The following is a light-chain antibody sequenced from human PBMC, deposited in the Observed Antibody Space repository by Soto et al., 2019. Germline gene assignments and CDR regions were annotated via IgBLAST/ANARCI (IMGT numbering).Light chain of an antibody. J-gene: IGLJ2*01. Sequence: QSVLTQPASVSGSPGQSITISCTGTSSDVGGYNYVSWYQQHPGKAPKLMIYEVSNRPSGVSNRFSGSKSGNTASLTISGLQAEDEADYYCSSYTSSSTRVVFGGGTKRTVL. CDR3: SSYTSSSTRVV. CDR2: EVS. V-gene: IGLV2-14*01. CDR1: SSDVGGYNY.